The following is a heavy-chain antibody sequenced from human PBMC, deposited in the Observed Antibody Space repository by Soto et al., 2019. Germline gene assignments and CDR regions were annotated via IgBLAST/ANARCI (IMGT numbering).Heavy chain of an antibody. Sequence: QVKLQESGPGRVKPSETLSLTCSVSGGSISSGGYYWNWIRQHPERGLEWIGYSYYRGNTGLSTSLTRRATISRDTSKNEFSLTLTSLTAADTAVYFCARASGGAVADFDYWGQGTLVTVSS. CDR3: ARASGGAVADFDY. CDR2: SYYRGNT. D-gene: IGHD6-19*01. J-gene: IGHJ4*02. CDR1: GGSISSGGYY. V-gene: IGHV4-31*03.